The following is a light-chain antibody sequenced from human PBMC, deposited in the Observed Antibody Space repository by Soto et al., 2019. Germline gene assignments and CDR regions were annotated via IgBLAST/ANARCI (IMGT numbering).Light chain of an antibody. V-gene: IGKV3-15*01. CDR2: GAS. CDR1: QSVSSN. CDR3: QHSTTWPPPIP. Sequence: IVVTQSPATLSVSPGERAPLSCLASQSVSSNLAWYQHNPGQAPRLLIYGASTRATGIPARFSGSGSGTEFTLTISSLQSEDFAVYYCQHSTTWPPPIPVGPGTRLDIK. J-gene: IGKJ5*01.